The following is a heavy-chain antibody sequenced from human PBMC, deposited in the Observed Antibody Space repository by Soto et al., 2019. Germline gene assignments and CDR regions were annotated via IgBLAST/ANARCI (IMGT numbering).Heavy chain of an antibody. J-gene: IGHJ4*02. Sequence: PSETLSLTCTVSGGSISSSSYYWGWIRQPPGKGLERIGSIYYSGSTYYNPSLKSRVTISVDTSKNQFSLKLSSVTAADTAVYYCARGYDILTGYYIGPTYYFDYWGQGTLVTVSS. CDR2: IYYSGST. CDR1: GGSISSSSYY. V-gene: IGHV4-39*01. D-gene: IGHD3-9*01. CDR3: ARGYDILTGYYIGPTYYFDY.